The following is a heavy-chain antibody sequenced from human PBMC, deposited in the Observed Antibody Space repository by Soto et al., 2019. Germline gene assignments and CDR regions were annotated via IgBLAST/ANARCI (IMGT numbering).Heavy chain of an antibody. J-gene: IGHJ6*02. CDR3: ARMGDVPYYYYGMDV. CDR1: GYTFSTYG. V-gene: IGHV1-18*01. CDR2: INGYNGNT. D-gene: IGHD3-16*01. Sequence: QVQLVQSGAAVKKPGASVKVSCKASGYTFSTYGISWVRQAPGQGLEWMGWINGYNGNTNYAPKLQGRITMTTDTSTTTAYMELRSLRSDDTAVYYCARMGDVPYYYYGMDVWGQGTTVTVSS.